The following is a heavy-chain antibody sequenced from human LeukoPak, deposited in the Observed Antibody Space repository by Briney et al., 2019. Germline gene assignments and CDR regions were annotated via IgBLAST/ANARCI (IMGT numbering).Heavy chain of an antibody. D-gene: IGHD7-27*01. J-gene: IGHJ4*02. V-gene: IGHV3-23*01. CDR3: AKDPGHYFDY. CDR1: GFTFSSYA. Sequence: GGSLRLSCAASGFTFSSYAMSWVRQAPGEGLEWGSAISGSGDSTYYADSVKGRFTISRDNSKNTLYLQMNSLRAEDTAVYYCAKDPGHYFDYWGQGTLVTVSS. CDR2: ISGSGDST.